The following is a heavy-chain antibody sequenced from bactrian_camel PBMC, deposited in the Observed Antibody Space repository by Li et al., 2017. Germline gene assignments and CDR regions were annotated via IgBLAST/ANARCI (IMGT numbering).Heavy chain of an antibody. V-gene: IGHV3S35*01. CDR1: VDTIGRYC. Sequence: VQLVESGGGLVQPGGSLRLSCVASVDTIGRYCMGWFRQIPDKEREGVAYLVTGGPALDYADSVKGRFTISRDHAENTVYLQMNNLKPEDTAVYYCGINLEVTPGQGTQVTVS. CDR2: LVTGGPAL. J-gene: IGHJ4*01.